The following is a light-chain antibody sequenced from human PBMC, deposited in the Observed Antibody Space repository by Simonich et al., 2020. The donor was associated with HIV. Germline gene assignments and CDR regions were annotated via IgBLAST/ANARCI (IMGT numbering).Light chain of an antibody. V-gene: IGLV2-8*01. CDR3: SSYAGSNYVV. Sequence: QSALTQPLSASGSPGQSVTISCTGTSSDVGGYNYVSWYQQHPGNAPKLMIYEVSKRPSGVPDRFSGSKSGNTASLTVSGLQAEDEADYYCSSYAGSNYVVFGGGTKLTVL. CDR2: EVS. J-gene: IGLJ2*01. CDR1: SSDVGGYNY.